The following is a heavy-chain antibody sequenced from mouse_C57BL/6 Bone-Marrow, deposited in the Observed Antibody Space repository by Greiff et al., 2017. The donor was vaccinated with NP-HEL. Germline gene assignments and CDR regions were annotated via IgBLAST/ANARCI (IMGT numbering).Heavy chain of an antibody. CDR2: IDPETGGT. D-gene: IGHD2-12*01. Sequence: QVQLQQSGAELVRPGASVTLSCKASGYTFTDYEMHWVKQTPVHGLEWIGAIDPETGGTAYNQKFKGKAILTADKSSSTAYMGLRSLTSEDSAVYYCTRWGLRGGYFDYWGQGTTLTVSS. V-gene: IGHV1-15*01. CDR3: TRWGLRGGYFDY. J-gene: IGHJ2*01. CDR1: GYTFTDYE.